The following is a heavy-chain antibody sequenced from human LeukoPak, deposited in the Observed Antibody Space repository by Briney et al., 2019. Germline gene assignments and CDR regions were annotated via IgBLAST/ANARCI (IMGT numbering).Heavy chain of an antibody. J-gene: IGHJ4*02. CDR2: IWYDGSNK. CDR1: EFTFSSYG. D-gene: IGHD6-13*01. Sequence: PGGSLRLSCAASEFTFSSYGMHWVRQAPGKGLEWVAIIWYDGSNKYYADSVKGRFTISRDNSKNTLYLQMNSLRAEDTAVYYCAKDILGIAAAGTYFDYRGQGTLVTVSS. V-gene: IGHV3-30*02. CDR3: AKDILGIAAAGTYFDY.